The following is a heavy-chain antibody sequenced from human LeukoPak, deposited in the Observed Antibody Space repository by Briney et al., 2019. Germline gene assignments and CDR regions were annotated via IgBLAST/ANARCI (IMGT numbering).Heavy chain of an antibody. J-gene: IGHJ4*02. CDR1: GFSISTTGVG. Sequence: SGPTLVYPTQTLTLTCTLSGFSISTTGVGVGWIRQPPGKALEWLALVYWDGDARHSPSLRSRISISKDTSKNQVVFIMTDMDPVDTATYYCAHLRHSSGYYQSFDYWGQGTLVTVSS. CDR2: VYWDGDA. CDR3: AHLRHSSGYYQSFDY. V-gene: IGHV2-5*02. D-gene: IGHD3-22*01.